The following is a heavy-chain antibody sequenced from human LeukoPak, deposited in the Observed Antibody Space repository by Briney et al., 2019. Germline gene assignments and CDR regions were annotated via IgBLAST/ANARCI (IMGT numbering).Heavy chain of an antibody. J-gene: IGHJ5*02. D-gene: IGHD3-10*01. CDR3: ARGWARDIYGSGSYYSNWFDP. CDR1: GGSFSGYY. CDR2: INHSGST. Sequence: SETLSLTCAVYGGSFSGYYWSWIRQPPGKGLEWIGEINHSGSTNYNPSLKSRVTIPVDTSKNQFSLKLSSVTAADTAVYYCARGWARDIYGSGSYYSNWFDPWGQGTLVTVSS. V-gene: IGHV4-34*01.